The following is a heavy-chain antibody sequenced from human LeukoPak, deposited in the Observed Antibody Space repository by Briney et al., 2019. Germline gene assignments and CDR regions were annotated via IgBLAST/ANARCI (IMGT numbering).Heavy chain of an antibody. CDR2: IYYSVST. V-gene: IGHV4-39*01. Sequence: SETLSLTCTVSGGSISSSTYYWGWIRPPPGKGLEWIGSIYYSVSTYYNPSLKSRVTISGDTSKNQFSLKLSSMTAAHTAVYYCATRTIAAPTSKFFDSWGQGTLVTVSS. CDR1: GGSISSSTYY. CDR3: ATRTIAAPTSKFFDS. J-gene: IGHJ4*02. D-gene: IGHD6-13*01.